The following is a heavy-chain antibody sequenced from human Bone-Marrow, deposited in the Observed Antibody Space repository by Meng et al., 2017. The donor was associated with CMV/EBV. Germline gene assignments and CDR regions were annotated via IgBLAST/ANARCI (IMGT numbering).Heavy chain of an antibody. V-gene: IGHV4-34*01. Sequence: QVQLHQWGAGLLKPSETLSLTCAGYGGSFSGYYWSWIRQPPGKGLEWIGEINHSGSTNYNPSLKSRVTISVDTSKNQFSLKLSSVTAADTAVYYCCGRSRQLARVRPFDYWGQGTLVTVSS. D-gene: IGHD6-6*01. J-gene: IGHJ4*02. CDR2: INHSGST. CDR1: GGSFSGYY. CDR3: CGRSRQLARVRPFDY.